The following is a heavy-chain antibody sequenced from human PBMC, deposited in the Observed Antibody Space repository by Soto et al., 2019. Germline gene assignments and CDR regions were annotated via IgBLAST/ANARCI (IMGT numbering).Heavy chain of an antibody. V-gene: IGHV3-15*01. J-gene: IGHJ4*02. D-gene: IGHD3-16*01. Sequence: PLRNPRISCAASGFTFSNAWMSWVRQAPGKGLEWVGRIKSKTDGGTTDYAAPVKGRFTISRDDSKNTLYLQMNSLKTEDTAVYYCTTGPFSPDIGPKGGDFDSWGQGT. CDR3: TTGPFSPDIGPKGGDFDS. CDR2: IKSKTDGGTT. CDR1: GFTFSNAW.